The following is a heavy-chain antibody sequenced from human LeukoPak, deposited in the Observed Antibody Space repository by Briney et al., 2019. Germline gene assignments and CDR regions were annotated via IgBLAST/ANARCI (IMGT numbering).Heavy chain of an antibody. CDR2: MNPKSGGT. Sequence: ASVKVSCEASGHTFTGYYVHWVRQAPGQGLEWMGWMNPKSGGTNYAQKFEARVTMNRDTSISTAYMELSRLRFDDTAVYYCATSGGSYWSWGQGTLVTVSS. CDR3: ATSGGSYWS. CDR1: GHTFTGYY. V-gene: IGHV1-2*02. J-gene: IGHJ5*02. D-gene: IGHD1-26*01.